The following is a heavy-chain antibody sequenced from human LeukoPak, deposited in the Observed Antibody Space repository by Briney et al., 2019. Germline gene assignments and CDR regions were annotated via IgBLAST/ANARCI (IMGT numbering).Heavy chain of an antibody. CDR3: ARATLKYSSSPLDY. V-gene: IGHV6-1*01. D-gene: IGHD6-6*01. Sequence: SQTLSLTCAISGDSVSSNSAAWNWIRQSPSRGPEWLGRTYYKSKWYNDYAVSVKSRITINPDTSKNQFSLQLNSVTPEDTAVYYCARATLKYSSSPLDYWGQGTLVTVSS. CDR1: GDSVSSNSAA. J-gene: IGHJ4*02. CDR2: TYYKSKWYN.